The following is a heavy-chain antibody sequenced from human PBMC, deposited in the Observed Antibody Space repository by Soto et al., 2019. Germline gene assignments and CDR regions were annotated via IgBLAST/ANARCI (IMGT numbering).Heavy chain of an antibody. CDR1: GGSFSGYY. CDR2: INHSGST. Sequence: SETLSLTCAVYGGSFSGYYWSWIRQPPGKGLEWIGEINHSGSTNYNPSLKSRVTISVDTSKNQFSLKLSSVTAADTAVYYCARGGLGWVAARPSWFDPWGQGTLVTVSS. J-gene: IGHJ5*02. D-gene: IGHD6-6*01. CDR3: ARGGLGWVAARPSWFDP. V-gene: IGHV4-34*01.